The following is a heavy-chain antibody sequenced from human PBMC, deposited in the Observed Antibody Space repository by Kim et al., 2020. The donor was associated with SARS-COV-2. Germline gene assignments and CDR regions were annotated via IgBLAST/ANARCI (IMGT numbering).Heavy chain of an antibody. CDR3: GRVHLNIRGYHVDY. V-gene: IGHV1-18*01. CDR2: IIAYNGNT. D-gene: IGHD3-10*01. CDR1: GYTFTSYG. J-gene: IGHJ4*02. Sequence: ASVKVSCKASGYTFTSYGISWVRQAPGQGLEWMGWIIAYNGNTNYAQKLQGRVTMTTDTSTSTAYMELRSLRSDDTAVYYCGRVHLNIRGYHVDYWGQGTLVTVSS.